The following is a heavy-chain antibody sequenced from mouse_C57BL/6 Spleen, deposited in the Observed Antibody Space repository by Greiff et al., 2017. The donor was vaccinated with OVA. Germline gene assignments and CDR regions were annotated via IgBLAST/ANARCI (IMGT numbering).Heavy chain of an antibody. V-gene: IGHV1-18*01. D-gene: IGHD3-3*01. CDR2: INPNNGGT. CDR1: GYTFTDYN. J-gene: IGHJ4*01. CDR3: ARTPANPYAMDY. Sequence: VQLKESGPELVKPGASVKIPCKASGYTFTDYNMDWVKQSHGKSLEWIGDINPNNGGTIYNQKFKGKATLTVDKSSSTAYMELRSLTSEDTAVYYCARTPANPYAMDYWGQGTSVTVSS.